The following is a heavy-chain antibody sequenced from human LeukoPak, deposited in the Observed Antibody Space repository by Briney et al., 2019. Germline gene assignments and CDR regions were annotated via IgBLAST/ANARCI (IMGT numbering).Heavy chain of an antibody. CDR1: GGIFISYA. J-gene: IGHJ5*02. CDR3: ARAAVDTAMVTPPLNWFDP. Sequence: SVTVSFKASGGIFISYAFSWVRQAPGQGLEGMGRINSIFGIANCAQKFQGRVMINSDKSTSTAYMELSSLRSKDTAVYYCARAAVDTAMVTPPLNWFDPWGQGTLVTVSS. V-gene: IGHV1-69*04. D-gene: IGHD5-18*01. CDR2: INSIFGIA.